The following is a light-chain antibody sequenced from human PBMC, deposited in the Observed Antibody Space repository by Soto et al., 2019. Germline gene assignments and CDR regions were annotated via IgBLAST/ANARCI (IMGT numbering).Light chain of an antibody. CDR3: SSYTSSSTLVV. V-gene: IGLV2-14*01. Sequence: QSALTQPASVSGSPGQSITISCTGTSSDVGGYMYVSWYQHHPGKAPKFMIYEVSNRPSGVSDRFSGSKSGNTASLTISGLQAEDEADYYCSSYTSSSTLVVFGGGTKLTVL. J-gene: IGLJ2*01. CDR2: EVS. CDR1: SSDVGGYMY.